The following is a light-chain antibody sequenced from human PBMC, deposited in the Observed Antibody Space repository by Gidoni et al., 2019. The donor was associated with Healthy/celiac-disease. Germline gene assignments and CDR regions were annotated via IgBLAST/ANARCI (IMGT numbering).Light chain of an antibody. CDR3: QQSYSTPLT. V-gene: IGKV1-39*01. CDR2: AAS. Sequence: DIQTTQSLSSLSASVGDRVTITCRASQSISSYLNWYQQKPEKATKLLIYAASSLRSGVPSRFSSSGSGTDFTLTISSLQPEGFTTYYCQQSYSTPLTFGGGTKVEIK. J-gene: IGKJ4*01. CDR1: QSISSY.